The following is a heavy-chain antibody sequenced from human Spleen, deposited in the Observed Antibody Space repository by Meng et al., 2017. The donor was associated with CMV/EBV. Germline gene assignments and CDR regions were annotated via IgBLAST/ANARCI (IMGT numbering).Heavy chain of an antibody. CDR1: GFTFSSYA. CDR3: ACRSGSYPTYYFDY. V-gene: IGHV3-66*02. D-gene: IGHD1-26*01. J-gene: IGHJ4*02. CDR2: IYSGGST. Sequence: GESLKISCAASGFTFSSYAMSWVRQAPGKGLEWVSVIYSGGSTYYADSVKGRFTISRDNSKNTLYLQMNSLRAEDTAVYYCACRSGSYPTYYFDYWGQGTLVTVSS.